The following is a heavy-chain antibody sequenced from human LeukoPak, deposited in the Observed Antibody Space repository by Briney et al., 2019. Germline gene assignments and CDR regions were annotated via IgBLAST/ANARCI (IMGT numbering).Heavy chain of an antibody. CDR3: VTDRYSDSAFGD. CDR2: INTDGSVT. CDR1: GITISTFW. D-gene: IGHD1-26*01. J-gene: IGHJ4*02. V-gene: IGHV3-74*01. Sequence: GGSLRLSCAASGITISTFWMHWVRQAPGGGLVWVSRINTDGSVTNYADSVEGRFTISRDNAKNTLYLQMNDLRAEDTAVYYCVTDRYSDSAFGDWGQGTLVTVSS.